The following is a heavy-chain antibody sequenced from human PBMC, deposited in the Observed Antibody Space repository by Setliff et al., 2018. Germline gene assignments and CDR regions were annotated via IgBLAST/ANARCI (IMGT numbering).Heavy chain of an antibody. J-gene: IGHJ4*02. D-gene: IGHD3-3*01. Sequence: LSLTCTVYGGSFSNYYWGWIRQSPGKGLEWIGEINDSGTTNYSPSLKSRVTISLDASTNQFSLKLRSVSAADTAVYYCRYWSGYYNNDYWGQGTLVTV. CDR1: GGSFSNYY. V-gene: IGHV4-34*01. CDR2: INDSGTT. CDR3: RYWSGYYNNDY.